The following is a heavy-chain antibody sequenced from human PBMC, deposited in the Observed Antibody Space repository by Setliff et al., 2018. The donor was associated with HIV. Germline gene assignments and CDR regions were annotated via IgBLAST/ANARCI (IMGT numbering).Heavy chain of an antibody. V-gene: IGHV1-2*02. CDR2: INPNSGGT. D-gene: IGHD3-10*01. J-gene: IGHJ3*02. CDR3: ATRSLRSGELLFLGDTFDI. CDR1: GYTFTGYY. Sequence: ASVKVSCKASGYTFTGYYMHWVRQAPGQGLEWMGWINPNSGGTNYAQKFQGRVTMTRDTSISTVYMELSRLRSDDTAVYYCATRSLRSGELLFLGDTFDIWGQGTMVTVSS.